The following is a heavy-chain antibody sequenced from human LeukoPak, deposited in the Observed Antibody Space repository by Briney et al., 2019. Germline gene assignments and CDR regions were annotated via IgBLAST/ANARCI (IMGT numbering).Heavy chain of an antibody. V-gene: IGHV1-18*01. J-gene: IGHJ4*02. CDR1: GSTFTNYG. CDR3: ARDFRIAARPPHY. CDR2: ISGYNGDT. Sequence: ASVKVSCKASGSTFTNYGISWVRQAPGQRPEWMGWISGYNGDTNYAQKFQGRVTMIKDTSTSTAYMELRSLRSDDTAVYYCARDFRIAARPPHYWGQGTLVTVSS. D-gene: IGHD6-6*01.